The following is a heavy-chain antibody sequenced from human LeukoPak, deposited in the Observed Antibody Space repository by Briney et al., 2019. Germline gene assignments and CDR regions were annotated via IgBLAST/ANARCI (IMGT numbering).Heavy chain of an antibody. CDR1: GFSFSSHG. CDR2: ISGSGGST. V-gene: IGHV3-23*01. D-gene: IGHD3-22*01. CDR3: AKETMIVVVSDY. Sequence: PGGSLRLSCAASGFSFSSHGMHWVRQAPGKGLEWVSAISGSGGSTYYADSVKGRFTISRDNSKNTLYLQMNSLRAEDTAVYYCAKETMIVVVSDYWGQGTLVTVSS. J-gene: IGHJ4*02.